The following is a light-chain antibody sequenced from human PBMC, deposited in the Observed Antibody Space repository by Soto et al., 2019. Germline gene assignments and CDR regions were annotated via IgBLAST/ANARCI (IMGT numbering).Light chain of an antibody. CDR3: QQRSNWPPLT. CDR2: DAS. V-gene: IGKV3-11*02. CDR1: QSVGSY. J-gene: IGKJ4*01. Sequence: EIVVTQSPATLSLSPGERATLSCRTSQSVGSYVAWYQKKPGQAPRLLIYDASNRATGIPARFSGSGSGRDFTLTINSLEPEDFEVYYCQQRSNWPPLTFGGGTKVEMK.